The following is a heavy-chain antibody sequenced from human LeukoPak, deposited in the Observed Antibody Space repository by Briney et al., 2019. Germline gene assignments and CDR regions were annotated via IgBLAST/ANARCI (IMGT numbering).Heavy chain of an antibody. Sequence: ASVKVSCKASGYTFTSYYMHWVRQAPGQGLEWMGWMNPNSGNTGYAQKFQGRVTMTRNTSISTAYMELSSLRSEDTAVYYCASGRITMVRGVKRAFDIWGQGTMVTVSS. D-gene: IGHD3-10*01. CDR1: GYTFTSYY. J-gene: IGHJ3*02. CDR2: MNPNSGNT. V-gene: IGHV1-8*02. CDR3: ASGRITMVRGVKRAFDI.